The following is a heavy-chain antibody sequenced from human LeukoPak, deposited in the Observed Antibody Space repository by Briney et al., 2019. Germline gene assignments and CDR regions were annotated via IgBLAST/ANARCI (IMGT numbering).Heavy chain of an antibody. D-gene: IGHD3-3*01. CDR1: GYTFTSYD. J-gene: IGHJ4*02. V-gene: IGHV1-8*03. Sequence: ASVKVSFKASGYTFTSYDINWVRQATGQGLEWMGWMNPNSGNTGYAQKFQGRVTITRNTSISTAYMELSSLRSEDTAVYYCARGRDYDFWSGYDYWGQGTLVTVSS. CDR2: MNPNSGNT. CDR3: ARGRDYDFWSGYDY.